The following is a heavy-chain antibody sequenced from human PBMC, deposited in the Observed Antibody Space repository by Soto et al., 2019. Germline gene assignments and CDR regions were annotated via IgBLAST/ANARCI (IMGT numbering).Heavy chain of an antibody. CDR3: ARLHSHGTYGMDV. J-gene: IGHJ6*02. CDR1: GGSFTYT. V-gene: IGHV1-69*13. D-gene: IGHD5-18*01. CDR2: IIPIFGTT. Sequence: ASVKVSCKASGGSFTYTLSWVRQAPGQGLEWMGGIIPIFGTTNYAQKFQGRVTITADESTKTAYMELSTLRSEDTAVYYCARLHSHGTYGMDVRGQGTTVTVSS.